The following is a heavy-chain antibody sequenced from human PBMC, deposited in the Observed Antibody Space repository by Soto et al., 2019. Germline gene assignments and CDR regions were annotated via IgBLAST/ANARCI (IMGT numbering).Heavy chain of an antibody. CDR2: ISGSGGST. J-gene: IGHJ4*02. D-gene: IGHD1-26*01. Sequence: GGSLRLSCAASGFTFSSYAMSWVRQAPGKGLEWVSAISGSGGSTYYADSVKGRFTISSDNYKNTLYLQMNSLRAEDTAVYYCAKDAVGAPEGDFDYWGQGTLVTVSS. V-gene: IGHV3-23*01. CDR1: GFTFSSYA. CDR3: AKDAVGAPEGDFDY.